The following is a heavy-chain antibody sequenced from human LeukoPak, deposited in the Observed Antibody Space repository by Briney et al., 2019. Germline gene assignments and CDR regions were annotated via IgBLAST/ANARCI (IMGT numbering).Heavy chain of an antibody. D-gene: IGHD4-23*01. Sequence: PGGSLRLSCAASGFTFSSYSMNWVRQAPGKGLEWVSSISSSSSYIYYADSVKGRFTISRDNAKNSLYLQMNRLRAEDTAVYYCARGDYGGNPGFDYWGQGTLVTVSS. J-gene: IGHJ4*02. V-gene: IGHV3-21*01. CDR2: ISSSSSYI. CDR3: ARGDYGGNPGFDY. CDR1: GFTFSSYS.